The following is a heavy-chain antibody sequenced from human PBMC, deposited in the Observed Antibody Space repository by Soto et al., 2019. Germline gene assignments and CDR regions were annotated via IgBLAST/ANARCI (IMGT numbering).Heavy chain of an antibody. D-gene: IGHD6-13*01. CDR1: GFTFTNYA. Sequence: PGGSLRLSCAASGFTFTNYAMSWVRQAPWRGLEWVSAISGNAVNTYYADSVKGRFTISRDNSKNTLYLQMNSLRAEDTAVYYCAKGAAGPNWFDPWGQGTLVTVSS. J-gene: IGHJ5*02. CDR2: ISGNAVNT. CDR3: AKGAAGPNWFDP. V-gene: IGHV3-23*01.